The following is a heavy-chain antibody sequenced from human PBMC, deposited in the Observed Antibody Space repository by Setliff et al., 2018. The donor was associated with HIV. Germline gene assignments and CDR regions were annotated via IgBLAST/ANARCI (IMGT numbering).Heavy chain of an antibody. D-gene: IGHD3-3*01. J-gene: IGHJ4*02. CDR3: ARHGDYNFWSGYYFDF. Sequence: SETLSLTCTVSGVSINSHYWSWIRQPPGKGLEWIGYIFTSGSTNFNPSLKSRGTISVDTSKNQFSLKLNSVTAADTAVYYCARHGDYNFWSGYYFDFWGQGTLVTVSS. CDR1: GVSINSHY. CDR2: IFTSGST. V-gene: IGHV4-4*09.